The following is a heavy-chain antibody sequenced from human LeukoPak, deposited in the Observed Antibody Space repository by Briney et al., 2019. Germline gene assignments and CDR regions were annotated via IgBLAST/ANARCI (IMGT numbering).Heavy chain of an antibody. CDR2: IYYSGST. Sequence: SETLSLTCTVSGGSIRRYYWSWIRQPPGKGPEWIGYIYYSGSTNYNPSLKSRVTISVDTSKNQFSLKMNSVTAADTAVYYCARLASSGWSHCDYWGQGTLVTVSS. D-gene: IGHD6-19*01. V-gene: IGHV4-59*08. CDR3: ARLASSGWSHCDY. J-gene: IGHJ4*02. CDR1: GGSIRRYY.